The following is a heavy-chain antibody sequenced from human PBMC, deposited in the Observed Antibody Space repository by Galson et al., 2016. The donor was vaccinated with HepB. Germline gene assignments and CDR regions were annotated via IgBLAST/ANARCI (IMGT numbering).Heavy chain of an antibody. V-gene: IGHV1-18*01. D-gene: IGHD4/OR15-4a*01. CDR2: ISAYNGNT. CDR1: GFTFTSYD. CDR3: ARGANYFGP. J-gene: IGHJ5*02. Sequence: QSGAEVKKPGASVRVSCKASGFTFTSYDISWVRQTPGEGLEWLGRISAYNGNTNYAQNLQGRVTMTTDTSTSTAYMELRSLRYDDTDVYYWARGANYFGPWGHGTLVTVSS.